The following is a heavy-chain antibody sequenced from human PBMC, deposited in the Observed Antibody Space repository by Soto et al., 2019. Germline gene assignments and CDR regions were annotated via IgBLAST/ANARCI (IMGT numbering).Heavy chain of an antibody. CDR2: INHSGST. CDR1: GGSFSGYY. J-gene: IGHJ4*02. Sequence: QVQLQQWGAGLLKPSETLSLTCAVYGGSFSGYYWTWIRQPPGTGLEWIGEINHSGSTNYNPSLKXRXTXAXXTSKSPCSLKLTSVTAADTAVYYCARDKITGLFDYWGQGTLVTVSS. V-gene: IGHV4-34*01. D-gene: IGHD2-8*02. CDR3: ARDKITGLFDY.